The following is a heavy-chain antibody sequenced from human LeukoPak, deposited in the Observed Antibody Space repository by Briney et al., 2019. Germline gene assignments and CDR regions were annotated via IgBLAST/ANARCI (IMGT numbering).Heavy chain of an antibody. CDR3: ARFRYSRSDLDY. CDR1: GFTFSKYD. CDR2: ISSSGTTI. Sequence: GGSLRLSCAASGFTFSKYDMNWVRQAPGKGLEWVSYISSSGTTIYYADSVKGRFTISRDNAKNSLYLQMKSLRAEDTAVYYCARFRYSRSDLDYWGKGTLVTVAS. J-gene: IGHJ4*02. V-gene: IGHV3-48*03. D-gene: IGHD6-6*01.